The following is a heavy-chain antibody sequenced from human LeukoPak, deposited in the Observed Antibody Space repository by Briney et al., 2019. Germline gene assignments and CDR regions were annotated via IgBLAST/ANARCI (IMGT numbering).Heavy chain of an antibody. CDR1: GFSFSSYS. CDR3: ARDYVYTFDY. J-gene: IGHJ4*02. D-gene: IGHD3-16*01. Sequence: GGSLRLSCAASGFSFSSYSINWVRQAPGKGLEWVSYISGDGNAKHYTDSVKGRFTISRDNAKNALYLQMNSLRAEDTAVYFCARDYVYTFDYWGQGTLVTVSS. CDR2: ISGDGNAK. V-gene: IGHV3-48*01.